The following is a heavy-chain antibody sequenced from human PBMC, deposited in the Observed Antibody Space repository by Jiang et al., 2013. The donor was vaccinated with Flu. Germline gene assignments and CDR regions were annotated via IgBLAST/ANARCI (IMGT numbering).Heavy chain of an antibody. J-gene: IGHJ4*02. CDR2: IYYSGST. CDR3: ASTTATPSGPIDY. CDR1: GGSISSSSYY. Sequence: GLVKPSETLSLTCTVSGGSISSSSYYWGWIRQPPGKGLEWIGSIYYSGSTYYNPSLKSRVTISVDTSKNQFSLKLSSVTAADTAVYYCASTTATPSGPIDYWGQGTLVTVSS. V-gene: IGHV4-39*07. D-gene: IGHD1-1*01.